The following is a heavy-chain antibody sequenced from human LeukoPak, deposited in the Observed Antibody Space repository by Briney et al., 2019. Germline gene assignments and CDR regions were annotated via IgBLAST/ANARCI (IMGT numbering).Heavy chain of an antibody. Sequence: PGGSLRLSCAAPGFTFSRYAMHWVRQAPGKGLEWVAVISYEGSNKYYVDSVKGRFTISRDNSKNTLYLQMNSLRAEDTAVYYCARASGDGYSSASLDWWGQGTLVTVHS. CDR1: GFTFSRYA. J-gene: IGHJ4*02. CDR3: ARASGDGYSSASLDW. V-gene: IGHV3-30-3*01. CDR2: ISYEGSNK. D-gene: IGHD5-18*01.